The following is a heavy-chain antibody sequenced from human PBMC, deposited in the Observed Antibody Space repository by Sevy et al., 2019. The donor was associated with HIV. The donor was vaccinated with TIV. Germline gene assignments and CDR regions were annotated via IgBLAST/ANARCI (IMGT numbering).Heavy chain of an antibody. D-gene: IGHD3-22*01. CDR3: ARGDYYDSSGYYGHYYYYGMDV. CDR1: GFTFSSYG. V-gene: IGHV3-33*01. Sequence: GGSLRLSCAASGFTFSSYGMHWVRQAPGKGLEWVAVIWYDGSNKYYADSVKGRFTISRDNSKNTLYLQMNSLRAEDTAVYYCARGDYYDSSGYYGHYYYYGMDVWGQGTTVTVSS. J-gene: IGHJ6*02. CDR2: IWYDGSNK.